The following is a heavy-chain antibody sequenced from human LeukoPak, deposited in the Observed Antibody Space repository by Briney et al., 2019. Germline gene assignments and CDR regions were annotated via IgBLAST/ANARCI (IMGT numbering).Heavy chain of an antibody. CDR1: GFTFNEFG. Sequence: GGSLRLSCAASGFTFNEFGVHWVRQAPGQGLEWVALIWYDGSNKYYADSVKGRFTISRDNSKNTLYLQMNSLRVEDTAMYYCAKDRSSSWTWTIDYWGQGTLVTVSS. CDR3: AKDRSSSWTWTIDY. D-gene: IGHD6-13*01. V-gene: IGHV3-30*02. J-gene: IGHJ4*02. CDR2: IWYDGSNK.